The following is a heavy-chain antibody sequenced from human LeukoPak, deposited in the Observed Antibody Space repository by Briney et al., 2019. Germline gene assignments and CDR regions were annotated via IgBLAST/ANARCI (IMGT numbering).Heavy chain of an antibody. CDR1: GYTFTSYD. J-gene: IGHJ3*02. CDR3: ARSILTGSDAFDI. Sequence: ASVKVCCKAAGYTFTSYDINWARQATGQGLEWRGWMNPNSGNTGYAQKFKGRVTMTRNTSISTAYMELSSLRSEDTAVYYCARSILTGSDAFDIWGQGTMVTVSS. CDR2: MNPNSGNT. V-gene: IGHV1-8*01. D-gene: IGHD3-9*01.